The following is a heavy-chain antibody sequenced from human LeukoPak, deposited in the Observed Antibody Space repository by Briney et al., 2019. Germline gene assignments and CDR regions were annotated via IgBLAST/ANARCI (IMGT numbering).Heavy chain of an antibody. J-gene: IGHJ4*02. CDR1: GGSISSYY. D-gene: IGHD1-1*01. V-gene: IGHV4-59*12. CDR3: AKTGGRLDS. CDR2: IYHSGST. Sequence: SETLSLTCTVSGGSISSYYWSWIRQPPGKGLEWIGYIYHSGSTTYNPSLKSRVTISVDKSKNQFSLELTSVTAADTAVYYCAKTGGRLDSWGQGTLVTVSS.